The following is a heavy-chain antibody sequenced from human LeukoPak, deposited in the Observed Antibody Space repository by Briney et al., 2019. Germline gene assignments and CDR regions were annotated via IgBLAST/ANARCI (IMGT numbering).Heavy chain of an antibody. Sequence: SVKVSCKASGGTFSSYAISWVRQAPGQGLEWMGGIIPIFGTANYAQKFQGRVTITADESTSTAYMELSSLRSEDTAVYYCARDTRGGTTSANWFDPWGQGTLVTVSS. J-gene: IGHJ5*02. D-gene: IGHD1-7*01. CDR2: IIPIFGTA. CDR3: ARDTRGGTTSANWFDP. V-gene: IGHV1-69*13. CDR1: GGTFSSYA.